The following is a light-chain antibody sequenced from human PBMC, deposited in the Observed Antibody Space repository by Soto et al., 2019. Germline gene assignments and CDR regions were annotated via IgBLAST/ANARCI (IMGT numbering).Light chain of an antibody. CDR1: SSDVGGSNF. V-gene: IGLV2-14*03. CDR2: DVA. CDR3: VIYTASDSCV. Sequence: QSALTQPASVSDSPGQSITISCTGTSSDVGGSNFVSWYQQHPGKPPKLIIYDVANRPSRVSIRFTGSKSGSTACLVIFQPQTEDVADYFCVIYTASDSCVFGGGTKGTVL. J-gene: IGLJ1*01.